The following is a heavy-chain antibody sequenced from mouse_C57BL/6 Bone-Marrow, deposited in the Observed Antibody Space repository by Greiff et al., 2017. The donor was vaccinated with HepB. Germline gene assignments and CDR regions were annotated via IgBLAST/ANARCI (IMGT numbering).Heavy chain of an antibody. CDR1: GYSFTSDY. CDR3: ARWITTVVATRYFDV. J-gene: IGHJ1*03. Sequence: EVQLVESGPGLAKPSQSLSLSCSVTGYSFTSDYWNWFRKFPGNKLEYMGYISYSGSTYYNPSLKSRISITRNTSKNQYYLRLNSVTTEDTATYYCARWITTVVATRYFDVWGTGTTVTVSS. V-gene: IGHV3-8*01. D-gene: IGHD1-1*01. CDR2: ISYSGST.